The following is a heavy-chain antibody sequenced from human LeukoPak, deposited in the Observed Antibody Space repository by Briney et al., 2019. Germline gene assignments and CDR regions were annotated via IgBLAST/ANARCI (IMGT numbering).Heavy chain of an antibody. J-gene: IGHJ4*02. CDR3: ARGRPHGNDY. V-gene: IGHV3-74*01. Sequence: GGSLRLSCEASGFSVSIYWMHWVRQVPGKGLVWVSRIDSDGSSTTYADSVKGRFSISRDNAKNTLYLQMNSLRVEDTAVYYCARGRPHGNDYWGQGTLVTVSS. D-gene: IGHD4-23*01. CDR1: GFSVSIYW. CDR2: IDSDGSST.